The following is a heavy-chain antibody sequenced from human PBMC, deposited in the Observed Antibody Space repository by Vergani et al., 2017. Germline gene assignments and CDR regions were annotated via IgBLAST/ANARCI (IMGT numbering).Heavy chain of an antibody. CDR2: IYHTEDT. CDR3: ATIGYRRWGYYFDY. Sequence: QVQLQESGPGLVKPPGTLSLTCAVSGDSIRSNNCWTWVRQPPGKGLEWIGEIYHTEDTKYSPSLKSRVPVSVDESRNLFSLRLNSVTAADTAVYFCATIGYRRWGYYFDYWGQGMLVTVSS. J-gene: IGHJ4*02. CDR1: GDSIRSNNC. D-gene: IGHD2-2*02. V-gene: IGHV4-4*01.